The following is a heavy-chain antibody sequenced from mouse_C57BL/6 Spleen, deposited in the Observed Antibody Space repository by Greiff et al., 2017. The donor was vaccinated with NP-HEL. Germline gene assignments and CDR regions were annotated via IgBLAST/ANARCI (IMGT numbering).Heavy chain of an antibody. Sequence: VQLQQSGPELVKPGASVKISCKASGYTFTDYYMNWVKQSHGKSLEWIGDINPNNGGTSYNQKFKGKATLTVDKSSSTAYMELRSLTSEDSAVYYCARTGSSYEWYFDVWGTGTTVTVSS. CDR1: GYTFTDYY. D-gene: IGHD1-1*01. CDR2: INPNNGGT. J-gene: IGHJ1*03. V-gene: IGHV1-26*01. CDR3: ARTGSSYEWYFDV.